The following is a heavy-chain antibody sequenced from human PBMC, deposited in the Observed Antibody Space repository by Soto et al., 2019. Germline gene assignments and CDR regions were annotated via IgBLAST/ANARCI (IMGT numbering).Heavy chain of an antibody. V-gene: IGHV4-39*01. CDR3: GKILTGTSGHSDFDS. CDR1: GDSFTSNHFF. CDR2: IYRDCST. Sequence: SESLSLTCTVSGDSFTSNHFFWCCIRRPPWRGLVWFAIIYRDCSTYIRPSPKSRVSMSLDTSKTQFSLKLTSVTAADTAVYFCGKILTGTSGHSDFDSWGQGTLVTVSS. J-gene: IGHJ5*01. D-gene: IGHD3-9*01.